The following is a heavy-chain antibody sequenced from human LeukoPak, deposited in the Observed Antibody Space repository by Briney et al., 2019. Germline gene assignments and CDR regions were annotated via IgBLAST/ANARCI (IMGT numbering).Heavy chain of an antibody. J-gene: IGHJ4*02. Sequence: VASVKVSCTASGYSFTSNYIHWVRQAPEQGLEWMGMIYPRDGSTSYAQKFQGRVTVTRDTSTSTVHMELSGLRSEDTAVYYCARDQEAFDYWGQGTLVTVSS. CDR1: GYSFTSNY. CDR3: ARDQEAFDY. CDR2: IYPRDGST. V-gene: IGHV1-46*01.